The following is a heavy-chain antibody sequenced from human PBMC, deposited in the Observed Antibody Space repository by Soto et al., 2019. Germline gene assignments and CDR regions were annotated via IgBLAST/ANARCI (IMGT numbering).Heavy chain of an antibody. CDR2: ISGFNGNT. D-gene: IGHD3-16*01. CDR1: GYTFNFYG. J-gene: IGHJ4*02. CDR3: ARIGVSSGHESPDFDS. Sequence: ASVKVSCKASGYTFNFYGITWVRQAPGQGLEWMGWISGFNGNTNYAADLQGRVTMTTDTSTSTAYMELRGLRSDDTAVYYCARIGVSSGHESPDFDSWGQGTLVTSPQ. V-gene: IGHV1-18*01.